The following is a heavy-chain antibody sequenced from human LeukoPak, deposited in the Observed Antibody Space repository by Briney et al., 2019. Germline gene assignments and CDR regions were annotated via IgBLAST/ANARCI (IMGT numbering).Heavy chain of an antibody. D-gene: IGHD6-19*01. J-gene: IGHJ4*02. CDR1: VFTLSNAW. CDR3: TTDLGDAVAGTTLDY. Sequence: PGGSLRLSCAASVFTLSNAWMSWVRHAPGKGLEWVGRIKSKTDGGTTDYAAPVKGRFTISRDDSKNTLYLQMNSLKTEDTAVYYCTTDLGDAVAGTTLDYWGQGTLVTVSS. CDR2: IKSKTDGGTT. V-gene: IGHV3-15*01.